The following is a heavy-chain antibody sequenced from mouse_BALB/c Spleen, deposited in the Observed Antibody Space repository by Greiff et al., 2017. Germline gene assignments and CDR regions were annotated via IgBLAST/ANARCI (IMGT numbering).Heavy chain of an antibody. J-gene: IGHJ4*01. CDR2: ISYSGST. Sequence: QSGPGLVKPSQSLSLTCTVTGYSITSDYAWNWIRQFPGNKLEWMGYISYSGSTSYNPSLKSRISITRDTSKNQFFLQLNSVTTEDTATYYCAGSMDYWGQGTSVTVSS. CDR1: GYSITSDYA. CDR3: AGSMDY. V-gene: IGHV3-2*02.